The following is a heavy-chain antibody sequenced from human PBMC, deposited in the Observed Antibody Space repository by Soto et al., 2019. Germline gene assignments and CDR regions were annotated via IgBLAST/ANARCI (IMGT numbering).Heavy chain of an antibody. J-gene: IGHJ4*02. D-gene: IGHD6-19*01. V-gene: IGHV4-31*03. Sequence: PSETLSLTCTVSGGSISSGGYYWSWNRQHPGKGLEWIGYIYYSGSTYYNPSLKSRVTISVDTSKNQFSLKLSSVTAADTAVYYCARDSSGWYRRLDYWGQGTLVTVSS. CDR3: ARDSSGWYRRLDY. CDR1: GGSISSGGYY. CDR2: IYYSGST.